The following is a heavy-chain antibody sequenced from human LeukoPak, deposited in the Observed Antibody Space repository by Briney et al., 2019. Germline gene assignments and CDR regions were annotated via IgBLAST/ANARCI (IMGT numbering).Heavy chain of an antibody. CDR2: ISACNGNT. V-gene: IGHV1-18*01. J-gene: IGHJ5*02. CDR3: ARGMAPNRDETGKYNWFDP. CDR1: GYTFTSYG. D-gene: IGHD5-24*01. Sequence: ASVKVSCKASGYTFTSYGISWVRQAPGQGLEWMGWISACNGNTNYAQKFQGRVTITADKSTSTAYMELSSLRSEDTAVYYCARGMAPNRDETGKYNWFDPWGQGTLVTVSS.